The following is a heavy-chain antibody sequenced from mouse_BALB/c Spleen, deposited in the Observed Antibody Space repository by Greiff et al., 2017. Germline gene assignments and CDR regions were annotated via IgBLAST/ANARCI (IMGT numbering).Heavy chain of an antibody. CDR1: GYSFTGYN. J-gene: IGHJ1*01. D-gene: IGHD1-2*01. CDR2: IDPYNGGT. Sequence: VQLKQSGPELGKPGASVKISCKASGYSFTGYNMYWVKQSHRKSLEWIGYIDPYNGGTSYNQKSKGKATLTVDKSSSTAYMHLNSLTSEDSAIYYCARGDYYGSWYFDVWGAGTTVTVSS. V-gene: IGHV1S135*01. CDR3: ARGDYYGSWYFDV.